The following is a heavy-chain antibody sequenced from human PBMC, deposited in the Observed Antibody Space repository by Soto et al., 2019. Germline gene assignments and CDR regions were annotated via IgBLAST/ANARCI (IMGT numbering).Heavy chain of an antibody. CDR1: EFTFSSYS. CDR3: ARDLASRKAVAGTAY. D-gene: IGHD6-19*01. J-gene: IGHJ4*02. V-gene: IGHV3-48*01. CDR2: ISSSSSTI. Sequence: GGSLRLSCAASEFTFSSYSMNWVRQAPGKGLEWVSYISSSSSTIYYADSVKGRFTISRDNAKNSLYLQMNSLRAEDTAVYYCARDLASRKAVAGTAYWGQGTLVTVSS.